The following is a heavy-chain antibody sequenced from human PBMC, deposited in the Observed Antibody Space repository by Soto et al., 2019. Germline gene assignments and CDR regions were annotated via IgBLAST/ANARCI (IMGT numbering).Heavy chain of an antibody. V-gene: IGHV4-59*01. J-gene: IGHJ6*02. CDR3: ARLERTVTGYYYYYGVDV. Sequence: SETLSLTCTDSGDSISAYYWSWIRQPPGKGLEWIGHIYNSGFTNYNPSLEGRVTISVDTSRNYFSLKVRSVTTADTAVYYCARLERTVTGYYYYYGVDVWGQGTTVTVSS. D-gene: IGHD4-17*01. CDR1: GDSISAYY. CDR2: IYNSGFT.